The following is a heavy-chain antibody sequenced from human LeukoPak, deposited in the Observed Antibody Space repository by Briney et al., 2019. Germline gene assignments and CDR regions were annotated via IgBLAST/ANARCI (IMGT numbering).Heavy chain of an antibody. CDR1: GFTFSNYG. CDR2: ISYDGSNK. V-gene: IGHV3-30*03. CDR3: AGTTVTTEGFDY. D-gene: IGHD4-17*01. J-gene: IGHJ4*02. Sequence: GGSLRLSCAASGFTFSNYGMHWVRQAPGKGLEWVAIISYDGSNKYYTDSVKGRFTISRDNAKNSLYLQMNSLRAEDTAVYYCAGTTVTTEGFDYWDQGTLVIVSS.